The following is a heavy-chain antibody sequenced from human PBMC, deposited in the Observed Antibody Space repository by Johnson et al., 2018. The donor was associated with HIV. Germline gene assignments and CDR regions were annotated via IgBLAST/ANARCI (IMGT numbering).Heavy chain of an antibody. CDR3: ARDPLENDYIWGQGAFDI. V-gene: IGHV3-64*01. CDR2: ISSNGGST. J-gene: IGHJ3*02. CDR1: GFTFSSYV. Sequence: VQLVESGGGLVQPGGSLRLSCAASGFTFSSYVMHWVRQAPGKGLEYVSAISSNGGSTYYANSVKGRFTISRDNSKKKLYLQMGSLRAEDMAVYYCARDPLENDYIWGQGAFDIWGQGTMVTVSA. D-gene: IGHD3-16*01.